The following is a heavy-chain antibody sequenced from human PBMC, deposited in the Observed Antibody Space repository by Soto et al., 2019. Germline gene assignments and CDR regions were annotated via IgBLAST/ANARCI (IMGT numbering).Heavy chain of an antibody. J-gene: IGHJ4*02. V-gene: IGHV1-18*01. CDR3: AREMITFGGVIAGGYDY. CDR1: GYTFTSYG. D-gene: IGHD3-16*02. Sequence: ASVKVSCKASGYTFTSYGISWVRQAPGQGLEWMGWISAYNGNTNYAQKLQGRVTMTTDTSTSTAYMELRSLRSDDTAVYYCAREMITFGGVIAGGYDYWGQGTLVTVSS. CDR2: ISAYNGNT.